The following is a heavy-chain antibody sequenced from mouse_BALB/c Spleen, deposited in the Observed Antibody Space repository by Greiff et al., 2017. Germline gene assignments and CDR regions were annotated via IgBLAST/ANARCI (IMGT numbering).Heavy chain of an antibody. CDR2: ISSGGSYT. D-gene: IGHD2-1*01. J-gene: IGHJ4*01. V-gene: IGHV5-6*01. Sequence: EVQRVESGGDLVKPGGSLKLSCAASGFTFSSYGMSWVRQTPDKRLEWVATISSGGSYTYYPDSVKGRFTISRDNAKNTLYLQMSSLKSEDTAMYYCARHEGYGNYDYAMDYWGQGTSVTVSS. CDR1: GFTFSSYG. CDR3: ARHEGYGNYDYAMDY.